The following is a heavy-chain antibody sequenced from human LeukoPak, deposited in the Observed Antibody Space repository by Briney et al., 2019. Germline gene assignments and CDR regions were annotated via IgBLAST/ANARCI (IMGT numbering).Heavy chain of an antibody. CDR3: ARHVDDLYGPFDY. Sequence: PSQTLSLTCTVSGGSISSGGYYWSWIRQHPGKGLEWIGYIYYSGRTSYDPSLNSRVTISVDTSKNQFSLKLSSVTAADTAVYYCARHVDDLYGPFDYWGQGTLVTVSS. J-gene: IGHJ4*02. CDR1: GGSISSGGYY. CDR2: IYYSGRT. V-gene: IGHV4-31*03. D-gene: IGHD2-2*02.